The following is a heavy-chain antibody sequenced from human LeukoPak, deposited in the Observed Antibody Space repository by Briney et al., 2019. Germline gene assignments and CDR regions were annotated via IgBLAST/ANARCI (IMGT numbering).Heavy chain of an antibody. V-gene: IGHV3-23*01. D-gene: IGHD1-26*01. J-gene: IGHJ6*02. CDR2: ISGTGGNT. CDR1: GFTFSSYA. Sequence: GGSLRLSCAASGFTFSSYAMSWGRQAPGKGLEWVSGISGTGGNTYYADSVKGRFTISRDNSKNTLYLQMNSLRAEDTAVFYCAKDREYSGSYRPGPTRYYYGMDVWGQGTTVTVSS. CDR3: AKDREYSGSYRPGPTRYYYGMDV.